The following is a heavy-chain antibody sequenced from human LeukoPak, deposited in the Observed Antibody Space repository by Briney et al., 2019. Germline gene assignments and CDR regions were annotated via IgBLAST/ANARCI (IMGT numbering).Heavy chain of an antibody. CDR3: ARTLRDGYNYIDN. D-gene: IGHD5-24*01. V-gene: IGHV4-39*01. CDR1: GGSISSSSYY. J-gene: IGHJ4*02. CDR2: IYYSGST. Sequence: SETLSLTCTVSGGSISSSSYYWGWIRQPPGKGLEWIGSIYYSGSTYYNPSLKSRVTISADTPKNQFSLKLSSVTAAETAVYYCARTLRDGYNYIDNWGQGTLVTVSS.